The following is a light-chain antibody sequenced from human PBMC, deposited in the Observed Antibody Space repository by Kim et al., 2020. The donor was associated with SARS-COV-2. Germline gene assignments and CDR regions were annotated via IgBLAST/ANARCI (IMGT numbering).Light chain of an antibody. J-gene: IGKJ1*01. Sequence: GDRVTMTCRASQSISSWLAWDQQKPGKAPKLLIYDASSVESGVPSRFSGSGSGTEFTLTISSLQPDDFATFYCQQYNSYSPTFGQGTKVDIK. CDR1: QSISSW. CDR3: QQYNSYSPT. V-gene: IGKV1-5*01. CDR2: DAS.